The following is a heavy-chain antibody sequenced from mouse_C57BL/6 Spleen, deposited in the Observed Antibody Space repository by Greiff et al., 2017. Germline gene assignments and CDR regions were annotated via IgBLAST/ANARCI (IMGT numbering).Heavy chain of an antibody. CDR2: IDPSDSYT. CDR1: GYTFTSYW. D-gene: IGHD2-3*01. Sequence: VQLQQPGAELVMPGASVKLSCKASGYTFTSYWMHWVKQRPGQGLEWIGEIDPSDSYTNYNQKFKGKSTLTVDKSSSTAYMQLSSLTSEDSAVYYCARHDGYPFAYWGQGTLVTVSA. V-gene: IGHV1-69*01. CDR3: ARHDGYPFAY. J-gene: IGHJ3*01.